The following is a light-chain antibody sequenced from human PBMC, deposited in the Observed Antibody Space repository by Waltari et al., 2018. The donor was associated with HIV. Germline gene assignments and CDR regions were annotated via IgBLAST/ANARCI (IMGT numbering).Light chain of an antibody. V-gene: IGKV2-28*01. CDR2: LSS. CDR3: MQTLQTPFT. CDR1: QTLRSSGGFTY. Sequence: DIALPQSPIIEAVAPGEQAFISCNSTQTLRSSGGFTYLDWFLQKSGQSPHLLIYLSSSRASGVPARFSGRGSGTDFTLIITDVEPEDVGVYYCMQTLQTPFTFGQGTKLEL. J-gene: IGKJ2*01.